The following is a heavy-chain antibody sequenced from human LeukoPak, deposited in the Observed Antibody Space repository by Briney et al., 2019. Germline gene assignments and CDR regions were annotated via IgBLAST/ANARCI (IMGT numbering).Heavy chain of an antibody. D-gene: IGHD3-3*01. CDR2: ISGSGGST. Sequence: GGSLRLSCAASGFTFSGYYMSWIRQAPGKGLEWVSAISGSGGSTDYADSVKGRFTISRDNSKNTVYLQMNSLRAEDTAIYYCAKCYYDFWRDAFDIWGQGTMVTVSS. J-gene: IGHJ3*02. CDR1: GFTFSGYY. CDR3: AKCYYDFWRDAFDI. V-gene: IGHV3-23*01.